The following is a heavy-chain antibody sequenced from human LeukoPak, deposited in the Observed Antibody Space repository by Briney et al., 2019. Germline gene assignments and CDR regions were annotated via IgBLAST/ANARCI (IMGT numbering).Heavy chain of an antibody. Sequence: ASVKVSCKASGYTFSGFDINWVRQATGQGLEWMGWMNPNSGNTGYAQKFQGRVTFTRNISISTAYLDLSSLRSEDTAVYYCARDGEMGDYGDYYSFDYWGQGTLVTVSS. D-gene: IGHD4-17*01. V-gene: IGHV1-8*03. CDR2: MNPNSGNT. J-gene: IGHJ4*02. CDR3: ARDGEMGDYGDYYSFDY. CDR1: GYTFSGFD.